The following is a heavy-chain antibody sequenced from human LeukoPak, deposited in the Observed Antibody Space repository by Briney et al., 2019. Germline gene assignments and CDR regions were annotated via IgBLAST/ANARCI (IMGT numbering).Heavy chain of an antibody. CDR1: GFTFSSYD. Sequence: GGSLRLSCAASGFTFSSYDMHWVRQATGKGLEWVSGIGTAGDTYYSASVERRFTICRENAKTSLYLQMNSLRAGDTVVYYCAGTKAAYYYGMDVWGQGTTVTVSS. CDR3: AGTKAAYYYGMDV. V-gene: IGHV3-13*01. J-gene: IGHJ6*02. CDR2: IGTAGDT. D-gene: IGHD6-25*01.